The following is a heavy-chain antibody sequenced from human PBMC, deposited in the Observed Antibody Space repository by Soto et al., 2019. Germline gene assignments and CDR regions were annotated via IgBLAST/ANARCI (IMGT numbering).Heavy chain of an antibody. CDR2: IYHSGST. D-gene: IGHD1-1*01. Sequence: SETLSLTCAVSSGSISSSNWWSWVRQPPGKGLEWIGEIYHSGSTNYNPSLKSRVTISVDKSKNQFSLKLSSVTAADTAVYYCARGTLSLDYYYYYYMDVWGKGTTVTVSS. V-gene: IGHV4-4*02. CDR1: SGSISSSNW. CDR3: ARGTLSLDYYYYYYMDV. J-gene: IGHJ6*03.